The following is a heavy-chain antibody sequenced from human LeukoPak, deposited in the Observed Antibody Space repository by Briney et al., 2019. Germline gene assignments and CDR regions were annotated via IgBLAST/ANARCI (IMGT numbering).Heavy chain of an antibody. CDR3: ARDPMATIGRAFYGMDV. Sequence: GGSLRLSCAASGFTFSSYAMHWVRQAPGKGLEWVAVISYDGSNKYYADSVKGRFTISRDNSKNTLYLQMNSLRAEDTAVYYCARDPMATIGRAFYGMDVWGQGTTVTVSS. V-gene: IGHV3-30-3*01. CDR2: ISYDGSNK. D-gene: IGHD5-24*01. CDR1: GFTFSSYA. J-gene: IGHJ6*02.